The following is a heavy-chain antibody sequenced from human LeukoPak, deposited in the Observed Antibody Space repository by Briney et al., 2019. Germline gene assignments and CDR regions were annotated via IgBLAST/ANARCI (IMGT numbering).Heavy chain of an antibody. J-gene: IGHJ4*02. CDR2: ISGDGGST. V-gene: IGHV3-43*02. CDR3: ATLPIAAAGTGYFDY. Sequence: QPGGSLRLSCAASGFTFDDYAMHWVRQAPGKGLEWVSLISGDGGSTYYADSVKGRFTISRDNNKNSLYLQMNSLRTEDTALYYCATLPIAAAGTGYFDYWGQGTLVTVSS. CDR1: GFTFDDYA. D-gene: IGHD6-13*01.